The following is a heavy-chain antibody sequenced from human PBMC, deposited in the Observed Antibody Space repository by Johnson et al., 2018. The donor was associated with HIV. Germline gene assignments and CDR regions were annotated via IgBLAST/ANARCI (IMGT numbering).Heavy chain of an antibody. CDR2: IKQDGSEK. CDR3: ARDRCSSTSCIDAFDI. CDR1: GFSLSNYW. J-gene: IGHJ3*02. V-gene: IGHV3-7*01. Sequence: EVQLVESGGGLVQTGGSLRLSCAASGFSLSNYWMSWVRQAPGKGLEWVANIKQDGSEKYYVDSVKGRFTISRDNSKNTLYLQMNSQRAEDTAVYYCARDRCSSTSCIDAFDIWGQGTMVTVSS. D-gene: IGHD2-2*01.